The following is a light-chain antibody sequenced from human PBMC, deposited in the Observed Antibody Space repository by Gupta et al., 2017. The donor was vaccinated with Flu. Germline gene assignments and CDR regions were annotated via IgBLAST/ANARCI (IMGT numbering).Light chain of an antibody. J-gene: IGLJ2*01. CDR3: SSYAGSNNLV. V-gene: IGLV2-8*01. CDR1: SSDVGGYNY. Sequence: QPALTQPPSASGSPGQSVTISCTGTSSDVGGYNYVSWYQQHPGKAPKLMIYEVSKRPSGVPDRFSGSKAGNTASLTVSVLQAEDEADYYCSSYAGSNNLVFGGGTKLTVL. CDR2: EVS.